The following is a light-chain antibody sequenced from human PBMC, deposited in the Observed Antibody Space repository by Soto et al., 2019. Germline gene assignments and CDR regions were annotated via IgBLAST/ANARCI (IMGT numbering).Light chain of an antibody. J-gene: IGLJ2*01. CDR3: ETWDSNTRV. V-gene: IGLV4-60*03. Sequence: QPVLTQSSSASASLGSSVKLTCTLSSGHSSHIIAWHQQQPGKAPRYLMKLEGSGSFNKGSGVPDRFSGSSSGADRYLTISNLQSEDEADYYCETWDSNTRVFGGGTKVTVL. CDR2: LEGSGSF. CDR1: SGHSSHI.